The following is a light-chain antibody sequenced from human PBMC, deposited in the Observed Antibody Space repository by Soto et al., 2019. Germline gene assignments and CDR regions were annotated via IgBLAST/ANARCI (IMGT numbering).Light chain of an antibody. CDR3: QSYDTSLSGAWV. Sequence: QSVLTQPPSVSGAPGQRITISCTGSPSNIGAGFDVHWYQQFPGTAPKLLIYGTTSRPSGVPDRFSRSQSGTSASLAITGLQAGDEADYYCQSYDTSLSGAWVFGGGTKVTVL. CDR2: GTT. V-gene: IGLV1-40*01. J-gene: IGLJ3*02. CDR1: PSNIGAGFD.